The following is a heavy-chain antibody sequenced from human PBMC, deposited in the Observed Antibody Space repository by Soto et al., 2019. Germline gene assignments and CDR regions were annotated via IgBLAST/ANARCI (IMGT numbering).Heavy chain of an antibody. Sequence: ASVKVSCKASGYTFTSYGISWVRQAPGQGLEWMGWISAYNGNTNYAQKLQGRVTMTTDTSTSTAYMELRSLRSDDTAVYYCARDSHDLITMVLNWFDPWGQGTLVTVSS. D-gene: IGHD3-10*01. CDR1: GYTFTSYG. CDR3: ARDSHDLITMVLNWFDP. V-gene: IGHV1-18*01. J-gene: IGHJ5*02. CDR2: ISAYNGNT.